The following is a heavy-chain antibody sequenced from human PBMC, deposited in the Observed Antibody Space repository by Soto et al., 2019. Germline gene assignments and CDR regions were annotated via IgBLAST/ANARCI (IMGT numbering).Heavy chain of an antibody. CDR2: ISGSGGST. CDR3: AKITYGDYHSYYYYMDV. V-gene: IGHV3-23*01. J-gene: IGHJ6*03. Sequence: QPGGSLRLSCAASGFTFSSYAMSWVRQAPGKGLEWVSAISGSGGSTYYADSVKGRFTISRDNSKNTLYLQMNSLRAEDTAVYYCAKITYGDYHSYYYYMDVWGKGTTVTVSS. CDR1: GFTFSSYA. D-gene: IGHD4-17*01.